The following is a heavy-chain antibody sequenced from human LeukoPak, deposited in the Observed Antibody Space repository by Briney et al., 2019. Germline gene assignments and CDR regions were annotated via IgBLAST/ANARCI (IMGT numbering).Heavy chain of an antibody. D-gene: IGHD2-15*01. J-gene: IGHJ6*03. Sequence: SETLSLTCAVYGGSFSGYYWSWIRQPPGKGLEWLGEINHSGSTNYNPSLKSRVTISVDTSKNQFSLKLSSVTAADTAVYYCARGCSGGSCYGLRVYYYYYYYMDVWGKGTTVTVSS. CDR1: GGSFSGYY. V-gene: IGHV4-34*01. CDR3: ARGCSGGSCYGLRVYYYYYYYMDV. CDR2: INHSGST.